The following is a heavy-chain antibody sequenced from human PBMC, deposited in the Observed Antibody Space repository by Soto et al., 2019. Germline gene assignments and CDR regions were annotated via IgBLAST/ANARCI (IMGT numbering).Heavy chain of an antibody. V-gene: IGHV1-3*01. CDR3: ARTIADGSGWLQPPDY. Sequence: GASVKVSCKASGYTFTSYAMHWVRQAPGQRLEWMGWINAGNGNTKYSQKFQGRVTITRDTSASTAYMELSGLRSEDTAVYYCARTIADGSGWLQPPDYWGQGTLVTVSS. J-gene: IGHJ4*02. CDR1: GYTFTSYA. D-gene: IGHD6-19*01. CDR2: INAGNGNT.